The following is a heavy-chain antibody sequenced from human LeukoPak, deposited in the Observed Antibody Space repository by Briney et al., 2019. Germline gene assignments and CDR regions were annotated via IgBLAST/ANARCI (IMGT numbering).Heavy chain of an antibody. J-gene: IGHJ4*02. CDR1: GFTFSNAW. CDR2: IKTNSDGGTT. V-gene: IGHV3-15*01. CDR3: TAYGFDY. D-gene: IGHD3-10*01. Sequence: KSGGSLRLSCAASGFTFSNAWMNWVRQAPGKGLEWLGRIKTNSDGGTTDYAAPVKGRFTISRDDSKNTVYLQMNSLKTEDTAAYYCTAYGFDYWGQGTLVTVSS.